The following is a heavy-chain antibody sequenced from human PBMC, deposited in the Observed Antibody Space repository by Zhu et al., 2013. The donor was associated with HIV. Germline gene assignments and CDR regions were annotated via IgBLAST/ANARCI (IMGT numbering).Heavy chain of an antibody. CDR2: IYHSGST. V-gene: IGHV4-31*03. D-gene: IGHD2-15*01. CDR3: AREGGYCSGGSCFTFDY. CDR1: GGSISSGGYY. J-gene: IGHJ4*02. Sequence: QVQLQESGPGLVKPSQTLSLTCTVSGGSISSGGYYWSWIRQYPGKGLEYIGYIYHSGSTYYNPSLKGRVTISIDTSKNQFSLKLNSVTAADTAVYHCAREGGYCSGGSCFTFDYWGQGTPVTVSS.